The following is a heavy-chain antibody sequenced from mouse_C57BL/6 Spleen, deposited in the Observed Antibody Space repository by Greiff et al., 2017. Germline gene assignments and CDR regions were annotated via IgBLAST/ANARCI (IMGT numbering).Heavy chain of an antibody. D-gene: IGHD3-2*02. CDR2: ISYDGSN. J-gene: IGHJ4*01. Sequence: DVKLQESGPGLVKPSQSLSLTCSVTGYSITSGYYWNWIRQFPGNQLEWMGYISYDGSNNYNPSLKNRISITPDTSNNKFFLKLNSVTTEDTATYYCARAGPRAMDYWGQGTSVTVSS. CDR1: GYSITSGYY. CDR3: ARAGPRAMDY. V-gene: IGHV3-6*01.